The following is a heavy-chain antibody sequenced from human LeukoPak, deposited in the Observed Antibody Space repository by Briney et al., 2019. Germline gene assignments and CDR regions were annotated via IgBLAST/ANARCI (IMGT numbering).Heavy chain of an antibody. J-gene: IGHJ5*02. CDR2: IRFDGNLQ. V-gene: IGHV3-30*02. CDR3: LKDQYPPTNWFDP. D-gene: IGHD2-2*02. CDR1: GFTFSSYA. Sequence: GGSLRLSCAASGFTFSSYAMSWVRQAPGKGLEWVAFIRFDGNLQYYADSVQGRFNLSRDNSKNTLSLQMNSLRPDDTAVYYCLKDQYPPTNWFDPWGQGTLVTVSS.